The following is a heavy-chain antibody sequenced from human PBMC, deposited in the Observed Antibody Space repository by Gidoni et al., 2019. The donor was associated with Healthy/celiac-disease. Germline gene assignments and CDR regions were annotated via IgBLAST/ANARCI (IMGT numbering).Heavy chain of an antibody. CDR1: FSSYW. CDR2: IKEDGSDK. J-gene: IGHJ4*02. V-gene: IGHV3-7*01. CDR3: ARDMPSGASYFDY. D-gene: IGHD2-2*01. Sequence: FSSYWMSWVRQAPGKGLEWVANIKEDGSDKNYVDSVKGRFTISRDNAKNSLYLQMNSLRAEDTAVYYCARDMPSGASYFDYWGQGTLVTVSS.